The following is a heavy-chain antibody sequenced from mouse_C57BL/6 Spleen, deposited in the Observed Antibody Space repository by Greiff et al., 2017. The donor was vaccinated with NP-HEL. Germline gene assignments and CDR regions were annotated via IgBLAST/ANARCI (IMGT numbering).Heavy chain of an antibody. V-gene: IGHV5-16*01. CDR2: INYDGSST. D-gene: IGHD2-2*01. J-gene: IGHJ4*01. CDR3: ARDEGVTTGAMDY. CDR1: GFTFSDYY. Sequence: EVKLVESEGGLVQPGSSMKLSCTASGFTFSDYYMAWVRQVPEKGLEWVANINYDGSSTYYLDSLKSRFIISRDNAKNILYLQMSSLKSEDTATYYCARDEGVTTGAMDYWGQGTSVTVSS.